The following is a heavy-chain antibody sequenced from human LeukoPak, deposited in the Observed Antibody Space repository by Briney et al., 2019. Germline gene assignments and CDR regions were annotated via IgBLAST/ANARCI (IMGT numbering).Heavy chain of an antibody. V-gene: IGHV4-61*02. CDR2: IDTSGST. J-gene: IGHJ3*02. D-gene: IGHD6-13*01. Sequence: PSQTLSLTCTVSGGSINSGTYYWNWIRQPAGKGLEWLGRIDTSGSTHYNPSLTSRVTISLDTTNHQFSLNLISVTAADTAVYYCARGHSFSSSWSRSALAIWGQGTMVTVSS. CDR3: ARGHSFSSSWSRSALAI. CDR1: GGSINSGTYY.